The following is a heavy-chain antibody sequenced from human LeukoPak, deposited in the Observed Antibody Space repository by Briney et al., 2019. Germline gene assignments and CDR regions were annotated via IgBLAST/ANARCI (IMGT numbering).Heavy chain of an antibody. Sequence: AAVKLSCTASGYTFTGYYMHWVRQAPGQGLEWMGWINPNSGGTNYAQKFQGRVTMTRDTSISTAYMELSRLRSDDTAVYYCARVRYGGNPMGYWGQGSVFAVSS. CDR1: GYTFTGYY. CDR3: ARVRYGGNPMGY. CDR2: INPNSGGT. V-gene: IGHV1-2*02. D-gene: IGHD4-23*01. J-gene: IGHJ4*02.